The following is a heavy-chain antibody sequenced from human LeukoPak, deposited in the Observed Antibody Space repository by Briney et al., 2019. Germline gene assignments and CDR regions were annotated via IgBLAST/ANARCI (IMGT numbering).Heavy chain of an antibody. V-gene: IGHV4-31*03. CDR2: IYYSGST. J-gene: IGHJ4*02. D-gene: IGHD3-16*01. CDR3: ARDAADGDYFDY. Sequence: SQTLSLTCTVSGGSIISGGYYWSWIRQHPGKGLEWIGYIYYSGSTFYNPSLKSRVAISVDTSKSQFSLKLSSVTAADTAVYYCARDAADGDYFDYWGQGTLVTVSS. CDR1: GGSIISGGYY.